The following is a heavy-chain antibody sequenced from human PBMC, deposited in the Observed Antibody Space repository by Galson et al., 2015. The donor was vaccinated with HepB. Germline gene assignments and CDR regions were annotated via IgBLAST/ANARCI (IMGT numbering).Heavy chain of an antibody. V-gene: IGHV3-23*01. Sequence: SLRLSCAASGFTFTTYAMGWVRQAPGKGLEWVSSISGSAATTYHADPVKGRFTISRDNFKDTLYLQMNSLRVEYTAVYYCAKELKPSFYNGRRGNYYDYWGQGVLVTVSS. CDR1: GFTFTTYA. D-gene: IGHD3-10*01. J-gene: IGHJ4*02. CDR2: ISGSAATT. CDR3: AKELKPSFYNGRRGNYYDY.